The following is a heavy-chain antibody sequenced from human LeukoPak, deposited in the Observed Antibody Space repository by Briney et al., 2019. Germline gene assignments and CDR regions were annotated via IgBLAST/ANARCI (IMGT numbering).Heavy chain of an antibody. CDR2: IWHDGSNK. CDR3: ARERVTGTSYYYYYGMDV. J-gene: IGHJ6*02. CDR1: GFTFSSYA. D-gene: IGHD6-19*01. V-gene: IGHV3-33*08. Sequence: PGGSLRLSCEASGFTFSSYAMHWVRQASGKGLEWVAVIWHDGSNKYYAASVKGRFTVSRDNSKNTLYLQINSLRAEDTAVYYCARERVTGTSYYYYYGMDVWGQGTTVTVSS.